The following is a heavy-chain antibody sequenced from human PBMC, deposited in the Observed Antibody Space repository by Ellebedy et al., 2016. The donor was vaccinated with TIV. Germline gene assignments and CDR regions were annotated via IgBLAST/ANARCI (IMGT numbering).Heavy chain of an antibody. CDR3: ARCRMSAKEVNWFDP. CDR2: IYYSGST. CDR1: GGSISSGDYY. V-gene: IGHV4-30-4*01. J-gene: IGHJ5*02. D-gene: IGHD2-8*01. Sequence: SETLPLTXTVSGGSISSGDYYWSWIRQPPGKGLEWIGYIYYSGSTYYNPSLKSRVTISVDTSKNQFSLKLSSVTAADTAVYYCARCRMSAKEVNWFDPWGQGTLVTVSS.